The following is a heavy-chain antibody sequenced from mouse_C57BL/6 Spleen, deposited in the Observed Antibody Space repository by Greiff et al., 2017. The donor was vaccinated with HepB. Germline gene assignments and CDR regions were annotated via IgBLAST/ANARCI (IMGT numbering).Heavy chain of an antibody. CDR2: SRNKANDYTT. CDR1: GFTFSDFY. V-gene: IGHV7-1*01. Sequence: EVKLMDSGGGLVQSGRSLRLSCATSGFTFSDFYMEWVRQAPGKGLEWIAASRNKANDYTTEYSASVKGRFIVSRDTSQSILYLQMNALRAEDTAIYYCARDGYYYAMDYWGQGTSVTVSS. D-gene: IGHD2-12*01. J-gene: IGHJ4*01. CDR3: ARDGYYYAMDY.